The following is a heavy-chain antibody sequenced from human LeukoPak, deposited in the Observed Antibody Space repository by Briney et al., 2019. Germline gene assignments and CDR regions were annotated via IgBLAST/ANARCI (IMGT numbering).Heavy chain of an antibody. CDR3: ARDPGVVAFHYFVY. V-gene: IGHV3-23*01. Sequence: GGSLRLSCAASGFTFSSHAMGWVRQAPGKGLEWVSGIGGLGGSTYYAGSVKGRFTISRDNSQNTLYLHMNSLRADDTAVYYCARDPGVVAFHYFVYWGQGSLVTVSS. CDR2: IGGLGGST. CDR1: GFTFSSHA. J-gene: IGHJ4*02. D-gene: IGHD3-3*01.